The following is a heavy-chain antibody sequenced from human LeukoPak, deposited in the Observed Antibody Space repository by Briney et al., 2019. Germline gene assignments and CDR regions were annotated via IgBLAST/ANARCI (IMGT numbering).Heavy chain of an antibody. CDR2: ISGSGGST. CDR1: EFTFSSYA. Sequence: TGGSLRLSCAASEFTFSSYAMSWVRQAPGKGLEWVSAISGSGGSTYYADSVKGRFTISRDNSKNTLYLQMNSLRAEDTAVYYCAKDLGSITMIVVVMAFDYWGQGILVTVSS. J-gene: IGHJ4*02. D-gene: IGHD3-22*01. V-gene: IGHV3-23*01. CDR3: AKDLGSITMIVVVMAFDY.